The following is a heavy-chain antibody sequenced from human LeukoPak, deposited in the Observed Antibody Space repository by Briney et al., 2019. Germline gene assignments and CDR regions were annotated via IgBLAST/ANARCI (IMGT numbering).Heavy chain of an antibody. D-gene: IGHD3-22*01. V-gene: IGHV1-2*02. Sequence: PEASVKVSCKASGYTFTSYYMHWVRQAPGQGLEWMGWINPKSGDTNYAQKFQGRVTLTRDTSIRTAYMELSSLRSDDTAVYYCARDMDPPRRAGSGYLQMAPVDIWGQGTMVTVSS. CDR1: GYTFTSYY. CDR3: ARDMDPPRRAGSGYLQMAPVDI. J-gene: IGHJ3*02. CDR2: INPKSGDT.